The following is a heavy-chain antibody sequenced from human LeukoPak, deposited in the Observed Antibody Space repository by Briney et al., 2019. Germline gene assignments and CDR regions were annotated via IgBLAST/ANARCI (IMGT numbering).Heavy chain of an antibody. CDR3: ARAQVNIVVVPAAMRTSYYYYYYMDV. D-gene: IGHD2-2*01. V-gene: IGHV4-34*01. CDR1: GFTVNNKY. CDR2: INHSGST. J-gene: IGHJ6*03. Sequence: GSLRLSCAASGFTVNNKYMTWVRQPPGKGLEWIGEINHSGSTNYNPSLKSRVTISVDTSKNQFSLKLSSVTAADTAVYYCARAQVNIVVVPAAMRTSYYYYYYMDVWGKGTTVTISS.